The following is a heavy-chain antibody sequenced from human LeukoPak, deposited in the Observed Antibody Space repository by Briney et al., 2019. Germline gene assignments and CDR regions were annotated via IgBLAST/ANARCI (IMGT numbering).Heavy chain of an antibody. V-gene: IGHV4-59*08. CDR1: GGSISSYY. D-gene: IGHD3-10*01. Sequence: SETLSLTCTVSGGSISSYYWSWIRQPPGKGLEWIGYIYYSGSTNYNPSLKSRVTISVDTSKNQFSLKLSSVTAADTAVYHCARTTYGSGSYIDYWGQGTLVTVSS. CDR3: ARTTYGSGSYIDY. J-gene: IGHJ4*02. CDR2: IYYSGST.